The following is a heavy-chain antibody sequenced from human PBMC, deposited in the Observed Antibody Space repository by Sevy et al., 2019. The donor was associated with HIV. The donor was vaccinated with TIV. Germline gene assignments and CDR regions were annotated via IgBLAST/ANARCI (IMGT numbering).Heavy chain of an antibody. V-gene: IGHV1-69*13. D-gene: IGHD6-13*01. Sequence: ASVKVSCKSSGRTFRSNAISWVRQAPGQGLEWMGGIIPMFGTANYAQKFQGRVTITADESASTAYMELSSLRSGDTAIYYCARSISWYASFDYWGQGTLVTVSS. CDR2: IIPMFGTA. J-gene: IGHJ4*02. CDR1: GRTFRSNA. CDR3: ARSISWYASFDY.